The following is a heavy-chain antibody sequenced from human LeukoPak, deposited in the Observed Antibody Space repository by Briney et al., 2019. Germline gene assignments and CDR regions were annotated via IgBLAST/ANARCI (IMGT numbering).Heavy chain of an antibody. CDR1: GGSISRYY. CDR2: IDDSGNT. CDR3: ARGDGYGHDY. V-gene: IGHV4-59*01. D-gene: IGHD5-24*01. Sequence: SETLSLTCTVSGGSISRYYWSWIRRPPGKGLEWIGYIDDSGNTNYNPSLKSRVTVSVDTSKNQFSLKLSSVTAADTAVYYCARGDGYGHDYWGQGTLVTVSS. J-gene: IGHJ4*02.